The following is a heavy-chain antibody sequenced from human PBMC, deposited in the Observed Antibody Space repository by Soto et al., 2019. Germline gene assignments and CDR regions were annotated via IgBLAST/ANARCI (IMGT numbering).Heavy chain of an antibody. CDR2: INQHGTEK. V-gene: IGHV3-7*05. Sequence: EVQLVESGGDLVPPGGSLRLSCVASGFNFSNYWMTWARQAPGKGLEWVANINQHGTEKFYVDSVEGRFSISRDNAYHSVYLPMNSLRAEDTAIYYCATDILDYWGQGTSVTVSS. CDR1: GFNFSNYW. J-gene: IGHJ4*02. CDR3: ATDILDY.